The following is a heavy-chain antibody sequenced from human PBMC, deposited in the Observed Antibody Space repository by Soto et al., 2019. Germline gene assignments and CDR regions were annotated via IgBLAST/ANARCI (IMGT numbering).Heavy chain of an antibody. CDR1: GGSISSGGYS. CDR2: IYHSGLT. J-gene: IGHJ2*01. Sequence: QLQLQESGSGLVKPSQTLSLTCAVSGGSISSGGYSWSWIRQPPGKGLEWIGYIYHSGLTYYNPSHRSHVTITVDTCKNQFSRKLSSVTAADTAVYFCARQYYYDTGCYSYCYLDLWGRGTLVTVSS. V-gene: IGHV4-30-2*01. CDR3: ARQYYYDTGCYSYCYLDL. D-gene: IGHD3-22*01.